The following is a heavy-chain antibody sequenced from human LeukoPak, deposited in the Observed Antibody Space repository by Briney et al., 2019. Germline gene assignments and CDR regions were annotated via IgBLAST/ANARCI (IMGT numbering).Heavy chain of an antibody. CDR1: GGSISSYY. CDR3: AREEYDSSGYYPRWFDP. J-gene: IGHJ5*02. Sequence: SETLSLTCTVSGGSISSYYWSWIRQPPGKGLEWIGYIYYSGSTNYNPSLKSRVTISVDTSKNQFSLKLSSVTAADTAVYYCAREEYDSSGYYPRWFDPWGQGTLVTVSS. CDR2: IYYSGST. D-gene: IGHD3-22*01. V-gene: IGHV4-59*01.